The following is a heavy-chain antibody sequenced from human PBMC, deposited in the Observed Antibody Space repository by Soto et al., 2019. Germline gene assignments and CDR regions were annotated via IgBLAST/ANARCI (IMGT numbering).Heavy chain of an antibody. J-gene: IGHJ4*02. D-gene: IGHD2-2*01. Sequence: ASVKVSCKASGFTFTSSAMHWVRQAPRKGLEWMGGFDPEDGETIYAQKFQGRVTMTEDTSTDTAYMELSSLRSEDTAVYYCATDQVGYCSSTSCFIVWGQGTLVTVSS. CDR3: ATDQVGYCSSTSCFIV. CDR1: GFTFTSSA. CDR2: FDPEDGET. V-gene: IGHV1-24*01.